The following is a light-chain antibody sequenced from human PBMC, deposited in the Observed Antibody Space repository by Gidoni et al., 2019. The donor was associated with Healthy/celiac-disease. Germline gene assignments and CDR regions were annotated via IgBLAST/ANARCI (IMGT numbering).Light chain of an antibody. CDR2: AAS. Sequence: AIQMTQSPSSLSASVGDRVTITCRARQGIRNDLGWYQQKPGKAPKLLIYAASSLHSGVPSSFSGSGSGTDFTLTISSLQPEDFATYYCLQDYNYPRTFGQGTKVEIK. V-gene: IGKV1-6*01. J-gene: IGKJ1*01. CDR1: QGIRND. CDR3: LQDYNYPRT.